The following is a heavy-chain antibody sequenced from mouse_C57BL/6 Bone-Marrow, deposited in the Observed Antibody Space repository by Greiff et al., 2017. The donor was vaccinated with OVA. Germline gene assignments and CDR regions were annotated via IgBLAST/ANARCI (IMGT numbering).Heavy chain of an antibody. V-gene: IGHV1-81*01. CDR3: ARLGGSSYYFDY. CDR2: IYPRSGNT. CDR1: GYTFTSYG. J-gene: IGHJ2*01. D-gene: IGHD1-1*01. Sequence: QVQLKESGAELARPGASVKLSCKASGYTFTSYGISWVKQRTGQGLEWIGEIYPRSGNTYYNEKFKGKATLTAEKSSSTAYMQLSSLTSEDSAVYFCARLGGSSYYFDYWGQGTTLTVSS.